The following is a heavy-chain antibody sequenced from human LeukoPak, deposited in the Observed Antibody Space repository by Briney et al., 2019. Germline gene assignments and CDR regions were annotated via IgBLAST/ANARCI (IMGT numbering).Heavy chain of an antibody. CDR3: VRDKGGRSGAIYYDAFDV. Sequence: GGSLRLSCAASGFTFNTYWMIWVRQAPGKGLEWVANIDQGGSTKYYVDSLKGRFTISRDDAKNSLYLQMNSLRAEDTAVYYCVRDKGGRSGAIYYDAFDVWGQGTMVTVSS. V-gene: IGHV3-7*01. D-gene: IGHD1-26*01. CDR1: GFTFNTYW. CDR2: IDQGGSTK. J-gene: IGHJ3*01.